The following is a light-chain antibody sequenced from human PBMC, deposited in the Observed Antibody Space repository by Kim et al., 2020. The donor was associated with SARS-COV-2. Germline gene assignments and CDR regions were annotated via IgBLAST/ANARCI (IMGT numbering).Light chain of an antibody. CDR1: SSDIGSYTR. CDR2: EVN. J-gene: IGLJ2*01. CDR3: SSSANSSTLV. V-gene: IGLV2-18*02. Sequence: GKSIPISCRGTSSDIGSYTRVSWYQQPPGTAPKLMIYEVNNRPSGVPDRFSGSKSGNTASLTISELQAEDEADYYCSSSANSSTLVFGGGTQLTVL.